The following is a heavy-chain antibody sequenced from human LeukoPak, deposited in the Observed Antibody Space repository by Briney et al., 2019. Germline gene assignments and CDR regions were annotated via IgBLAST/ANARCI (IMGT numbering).Heavy chain of an antibody. Sequence: GQSLRLSWAASGFTFSSSCMHWVSHAPGKGLEWVAVISYDGSNKYYADSVKGRFTISRDKSKNTLYLQMNSLRAEDTAVYYCAKADEGVDTALDYWGQGTLVTVSS. CDR3: AKADEGVDTALDY. CDR1: GFTFSSSC. D-gene: IGHD5-18*01. V-gene: IGHV3-30*18. CDR2: ISYDGSNK. J-gene: IGHJ4*02.